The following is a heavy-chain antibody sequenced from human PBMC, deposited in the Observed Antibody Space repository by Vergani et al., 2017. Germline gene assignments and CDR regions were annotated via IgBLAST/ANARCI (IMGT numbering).Heavy chain of an antibody. Sequence: VQLVESGGGLVKPGGSLRLSCAASGFTFSDYYMSWIRQAPGKGLEWVGRIKSKTDGGTTDYAAPVKGRFTISRDDSKNTLYLQMNSLKTEDTAVYYCTTGAYYDILTGYSGDYWGQGTLVTVSS. J-gene: IGHJ4*02. V-gene: IGHV3-15*01. D-gene: IGHD3-9*01. CDR1: GFTFSDYY. CDR3: TTGAYYDILTGYSGDY. CDR2: IKSKTDGGTT.